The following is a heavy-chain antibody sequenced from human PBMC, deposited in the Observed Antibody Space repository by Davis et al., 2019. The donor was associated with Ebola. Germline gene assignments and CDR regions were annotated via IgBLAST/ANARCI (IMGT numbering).Heavy chain of an antibody. V-gene: IGHV1-24*01. Sequence: ASVKVSCKVSGYTLTELSMHWVRQAPGRGLEWMGGFDPEDGETIYAQKFQGRVTMTEDTSTDTAYMELSSLRSEDTAVYYCARDQDTVTTSYFDYWGQGTLVTVSS. D-gene: IGHD4-11*01. J-gene: IGHJ4*02. CDR3: ARDQDTVTTSYFDY. CDR1: GYTLTELS. CDR2: FDPEDGET.